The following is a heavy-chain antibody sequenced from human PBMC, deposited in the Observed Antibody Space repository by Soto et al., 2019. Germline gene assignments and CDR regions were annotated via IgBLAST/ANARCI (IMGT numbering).Heavy chain of an antibody. D-gene: IGHD4-17*01. J-gene: IGHJ5*02. CDR3: APRTTTVTWWFDP. Sequence: QITLKESGPTLVKPTQTLTLTCTFSGFSLTTSGVGVGWIRQPPGKALEWLALIYWDDDKRYSPSLKSRLTIPKDTSQYQAVPTMTTMDPADTATYFWAPRTTTVTWWFDPWGQTTLVTVSS. CDR2: IYWDDDK. CDR1: GFSLTTSGVG. V-gene: IGHV2-5*02.